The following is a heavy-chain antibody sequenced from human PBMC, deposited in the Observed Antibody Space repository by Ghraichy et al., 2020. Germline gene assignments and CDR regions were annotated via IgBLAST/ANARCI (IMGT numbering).Heavy chain of an antibody. CDR2: ISDSYT. CDR1: GFSFNNYA. D-gene: IGHD3-3*01. Sequence: GGSLRLSCAASGFSFNNYAMKWVRQAPGKGLEWVSGISDSYTYYVDSVKGRFIISSDVSKNTLYRQMNSLRAEDTAVYYCVRGWGGYYFDYWGQGTLVTVSS. J-gene: IGHJ4*01. V-gene: IGHV3-23*05. CDR3: VRGWGGYYFDY.